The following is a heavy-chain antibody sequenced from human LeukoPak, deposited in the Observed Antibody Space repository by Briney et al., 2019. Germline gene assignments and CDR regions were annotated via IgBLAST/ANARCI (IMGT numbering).Heavy chain of an antibody. Sequence: PGGSLRLSCAASGFTFSDYYTSWIRQAPGKGLEWVSYISGTSTYTNYADSVKGRFTISRDNAKNTLYLQMNSLRAEDTAVYYCAKNYDILTGHFDYWGQGTLVTVPS. CDR1: GFTFSDYY. D-gene: IGHD3-9*01. CDR2: ISGTSTYT. J-gene: IGHJ4*02. CDR3: AKNYDILTGHFDY. V-gene: IGHV3-11*03.